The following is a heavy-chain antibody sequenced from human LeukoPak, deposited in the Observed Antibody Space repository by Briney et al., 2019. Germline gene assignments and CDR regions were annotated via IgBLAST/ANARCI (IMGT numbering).Heavy chain of an antibody. J-gene: IGHJ4*02. CDR3: ARDRRMVAATPFDY. CDR2: INPNSGGT. CDR1: GYTFTCYY. D-gene: IGHD2-15*01. V-gene: IGHV1-2*02. Sequence: ASVKVSCKASGYTFTCYYMHWVRQAPGQGLEWMGWINPNSGGTNCAQKFQGRVTMTRHTSISTAYMELSRLRSDDTAVYYCARDRRMVAATPFDYWGQGTLVTVSS.